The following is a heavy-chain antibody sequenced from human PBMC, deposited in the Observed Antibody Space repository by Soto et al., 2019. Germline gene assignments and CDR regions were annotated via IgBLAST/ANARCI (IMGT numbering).Heavy chain of an antibody. Sequence: ASVKVSCKASGYTFTGYYMHWVRQAPGQGLEWMGWINPNSGGTNYAQKFQGWVTMTRDTSISTAYMELSRLRSDDTAVYYCARGGLYCSSTSCYLYYYGMDVWGQGTTVTVSS. CDR1: GYTFTGYY. CDR2: INPNSGGT. V-gene: IGHV1-2*04. J-gene: IGHJ6*02. D-gene: IGHD2-2*01. CDR3: ARGGLYCSSTSCYLYYYGMDV.